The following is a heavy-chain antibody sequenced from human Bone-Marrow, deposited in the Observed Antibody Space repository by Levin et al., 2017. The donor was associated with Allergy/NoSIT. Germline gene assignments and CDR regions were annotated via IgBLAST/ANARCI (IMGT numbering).Heavy chain of an antibody. Sequence: PGGSLRLSCAASGFTIRTYWMHWVRQAPGKGLVWVSHIKSDGSFINYADSVKGRFTISRDNAKNTLYLQMNSLRAEDTAVYYCVRGSGDYGTPPFDYWGQGTLVSVSS. CDR1: GFTIRTYW. J-gene: IGHJ4*02. CDR3: VRGSGDYGTPPFDY. V-gene: IGHV3-74*01. CDR2: IKSDGSFI. D-gene: IGHD4-17*01.